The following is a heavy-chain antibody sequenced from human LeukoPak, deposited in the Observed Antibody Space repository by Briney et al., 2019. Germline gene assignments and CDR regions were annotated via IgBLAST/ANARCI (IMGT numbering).Heavy chain of an antibody. D-gene: IGHD3-9*01. J-gene: IGHJ4*02. CDR3: ARATTYDILTGYFDY. Sequence: PGGSLRLSCAASGFTFRTYAMNWVRQAPGKVLEWVAVISDDGSNKYYAESVKGRFTMSRDNAKNSLYLQMNSLRAEDTAVYYCARATTYDILTGYFDYWGQGTLVTVSS. CDR2: ISDDGSNK. V-gene: IGHV3-30*04. CDR1: GFTFRTYA.